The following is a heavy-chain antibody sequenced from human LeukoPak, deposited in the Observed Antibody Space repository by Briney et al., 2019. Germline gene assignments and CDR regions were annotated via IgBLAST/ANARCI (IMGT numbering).Heavy chain of an antibody. Sequence: GASVKVSGKASGGTFSSYAISWIRQAPGQGLEWMGWISAFNGKTNYAQKLKGRVIVTTDKSTSTAYLELRSLRSDDTAVYYCARDRDGDYDYWGQGTLVTVSS. CDR3: ARDRDGDYDY. CDR1: GGTFSSYA. V-gene: IGHV1-18*01. D-gene: IGHD4-17*01. J-gene: IGHJ4*02. CDR2: ISAFNGKT.